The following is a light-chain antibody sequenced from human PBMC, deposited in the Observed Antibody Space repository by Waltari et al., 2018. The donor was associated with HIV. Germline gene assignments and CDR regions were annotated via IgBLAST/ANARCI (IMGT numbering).Light chain of an antibody. J-gene: IGKJ1*01. V-gene: IGKV1-27*01. CDR2: AAS. Sequence: DIQMTQSPSSLSASVGDRVTITCRARQGISNYLAWYQQKPGKVPTLLIYAASTLQSGVPSWFIGRGSGTDFTLTISSLQPEDVATYYCQKYNSALWTFGQGTKVEIK. CDR1: QGISNY. CDR3: QKYNSALWT.